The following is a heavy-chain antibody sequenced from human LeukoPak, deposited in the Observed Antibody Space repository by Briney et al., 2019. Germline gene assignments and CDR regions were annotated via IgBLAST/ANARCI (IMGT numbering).Heavy chain of an antibody. CDR2: ISYDGSNK. D-gene: IGHD3-10*02. J-gene: IGHJ4*02. Sequence: PGGSLRLSCAASGFTFSSYAMHWVRQAPGKGLEWVAVISYDGSNKYYADSVKGRFTISRDNSKNTLYLQMNSLRAEDTAVYYCARELFGRYFDYWGQGTLVTVSS. CDR3: ARELFGRYFDY. V-gene: IGHV3-30*04. CDR1: GFTFSSYA.